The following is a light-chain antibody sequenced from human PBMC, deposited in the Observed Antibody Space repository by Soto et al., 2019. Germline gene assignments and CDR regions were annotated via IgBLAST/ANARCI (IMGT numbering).Light chain of an antibody. J-gene: IGKJ4*02. CDR3: QQRSNWPPLT. V-gene: IGKV3-11*01. CDR2: DAT. CDR1: QSVSSY. Sequence: EIVLTQSPATLSLSPGERATLSCRASQSVSSYLSWYQQKPGQAPRLLIYDATNSATGIPARFSGSGSGTDFTFTISILEPEAFAVYYCQQRSNWPPLTFGGGTKVEIK.